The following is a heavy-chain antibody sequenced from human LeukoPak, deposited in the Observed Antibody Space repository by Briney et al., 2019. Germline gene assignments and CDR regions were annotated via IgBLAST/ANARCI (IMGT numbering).Heavy chain of an antibody. J-gene: IGHJ4*02. V-gene: IGHV3-7*01. D-gene: IGHD6-13*01. CDR2: IKQDGSEN. Sequence: GGSLRLSCAASGCTFSSYGMSWVRQAPGRGLEWVANIKQDGSENYYVDSVKARFTISRDNEKNSLYLQMNSLRAEDTAVYYCARPLGRIAAFNDYWGQGTLVTVSS. CDR1: GCTFSSYG. CDR3: ARPLGRIAAFNDY.